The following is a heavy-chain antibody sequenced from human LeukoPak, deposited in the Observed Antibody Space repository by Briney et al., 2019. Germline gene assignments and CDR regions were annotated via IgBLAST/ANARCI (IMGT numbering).Heavy chain of an antibody. CDR2: IYYSGST. J-gene: IGHJ5*02. V-gene: IGHV4-31*03. D-gene: IGHD4-17*01. CDR1: GGSISSGGYY. Sequence: PSETLSLTCTFSGGSISSGGYYWSWIRQHPGKGLEWIGYIYYSGSTYYNPSLRSRVTISVDTSKNQFSLKLSSVTAADTAVYYSARTTVTTFGINWFDPWGQGTLVTVSS. CDR3: ARTTVTTFGINWFDP.